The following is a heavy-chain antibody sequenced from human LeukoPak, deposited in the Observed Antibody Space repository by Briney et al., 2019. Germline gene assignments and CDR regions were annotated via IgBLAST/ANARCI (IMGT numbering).Heavy chain of an antibody. J-gene: IGHJ4*02. V-gene: IGHV3-23*01. Sequence: GGSLRLSCAASGFTFTNYAMSWVRQAPGKGLEWVSALRVSGGSTYYADSVKGRFTISRDNSKNMLYLQMNSLRAEDTAVYYCAKSIVGVSGFGYWGQGALVTVSS. CDR1: GFTFTNYA. CDR3: AKSIVGVSGFGY. CDR2: LRVSGGST. D-gene: IGHD1-26*01.